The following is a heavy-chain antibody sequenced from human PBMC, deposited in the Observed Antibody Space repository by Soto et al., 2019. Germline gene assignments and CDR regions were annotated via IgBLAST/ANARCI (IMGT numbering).Heavy chain of an antibody. J-gene: IGHJ6*02. V-gene: IGHV1-69*01. D-gene: IGHD5-12*01. Sequence: GVGYRNSAMISLRPAPAKGLEWMGGIMPIFHTPDYAQKFQGRVTITADESMSTVYMELSGLRSDDTAVYYCARDKDRLQLGGNYHYILDVWGQGTTVTVSS. CDR1: GVGYRNSA. CDR3: ARDKDRLQLGGNYHYILDV. CDR2: IMPIFHTP.